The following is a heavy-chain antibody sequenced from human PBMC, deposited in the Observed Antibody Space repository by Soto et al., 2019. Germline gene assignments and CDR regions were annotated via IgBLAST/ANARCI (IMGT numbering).Heavy chain of an antibody. V-gene: IGHV4-39*01. D-gene: IGHD3-9*01. J-gene: IGHJ5*02. CDR1: GGSISSSSYY. CDR3: ARILESYYDILTGYFRGKFDP. Sequence: SETLSLTCTVSGGSISSSSYYWGWIRQPPGKGLEWIGSIYYSGSTYYNPSLKSRVTISVYTSKNQFSLKLSSVTAADTAVYYCARILESYYDILTGYFRGKFDPWGQGTLVTVS. CDR2: IYYSGST.